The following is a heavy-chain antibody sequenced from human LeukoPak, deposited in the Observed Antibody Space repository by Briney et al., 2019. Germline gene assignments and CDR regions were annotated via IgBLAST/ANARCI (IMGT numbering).Heavy chain of an antibody. V-gene: IGHV4-31*03. CDR2: IYYSGST. CDR3: ARSRAELRYFDWLSYFDY. Sequence: SQTLSLTCTVSGGSISSGGYYWSWIRQHPGKGLEWIGYIYYSGSTYYSPSLKSRVTISVDTSKNQFSLKLGSVTAADTAVYYCARSRAELRYFDWLSYFDYWGQGTLVTVSS. D-gene: IGHD3-9*01. J-gene: IGHJ4*02. CDR1: GGSISSGGYY.